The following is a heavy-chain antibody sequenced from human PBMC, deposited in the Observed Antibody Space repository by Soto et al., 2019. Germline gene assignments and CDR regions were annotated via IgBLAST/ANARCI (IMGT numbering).Heavy chain of an antibody. Sequence: ASVKVSCKASGGTFTDLGLHWVRQAPGQGLEWMGGIIPIFGTPNYAQKFQGRVIITADEFTSTAHMELSSLRSEDTAVYYCARGWDRYDSSGLLTWFDPWGQGTLVTVSS. V-gene: IGHV1-69*13. D-gene: IGHD3-22*01. J-gene: IGHJ5*02. CDR2: IIPIFGTP. CDR3: ARGWDRYDSSGLLTWFDP. CDR1: GGTFTDLG.